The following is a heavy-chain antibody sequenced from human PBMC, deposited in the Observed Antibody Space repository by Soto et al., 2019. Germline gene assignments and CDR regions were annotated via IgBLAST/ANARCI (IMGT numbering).Heavy chain of an antibody. J-gene: IGHJ3*02. D-gene: IGHD6-6*01. CDR1: GFAFSSHP. V-gene: IGHV3-23*01. CDR2: ISDGGDLT. Sequence: GGSLRFSCTGSGFAFSSHPMSWVRQAPERGLGWVSGISDGGDLTYNADSVRGRFTISRDNSKNTLFLQMNSLRVEDTAVYYCARRAFGSSRSFDIWGQGTMVTVSS. CDR3: ARRAFGSSRSFDI.